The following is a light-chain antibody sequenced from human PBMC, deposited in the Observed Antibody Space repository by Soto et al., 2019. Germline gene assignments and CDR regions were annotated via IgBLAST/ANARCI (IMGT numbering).Light chain of an antibody. CDR2: GAS. Sequence: EIVMTQSPDTLAVSPGERATLSCRASQSVSSNLAWYQQKPGQAPRALIYGASTRATGIAARFSGSGSGTELTLTISSLQSEDFAVYYCQQYNNWPFTFGPGTKVDIK. J-gene: IGKJ3*01. V-gene: IGKV3-15*01. CDR1: QSVSSN. CDR3: QQYNNWPFT.